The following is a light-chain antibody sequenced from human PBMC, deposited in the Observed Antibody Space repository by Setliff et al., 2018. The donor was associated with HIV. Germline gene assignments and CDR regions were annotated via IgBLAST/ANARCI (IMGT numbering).Light chain of an antibody. CDR2: DVS. V-gene: IGLV2-14*03. Sequence: QSALTQPASVSGSPGQSITISCTGTCSDVGVYNYVSWHQQHPGKAPKLMIFDVSDRPSGVSNRFSGSKSGNTASLTIYGLQAEDEANYYCNSYTSSHSRVVFGGGTKVTVL. J-gene: IGLJ2*01. CDR1: CSDVGVYNY. CDR3: NSYTSSHSRVV.